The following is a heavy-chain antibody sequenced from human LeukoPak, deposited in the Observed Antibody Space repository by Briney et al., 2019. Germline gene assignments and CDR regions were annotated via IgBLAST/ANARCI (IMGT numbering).Heavy chain of an antibody. D-gene: IGHD4-17*01. CDR2: ISSSSSYI. CDR1: GFTFSSYS. V-gene: IGHV3-21*01. CDR3: ARVDYGDYVGVDY. J-gene: IGHJ4*02. Sequence: GGSLRLSCAASGFTFSSYSMNWVRQAPGKGLEWVSSISSSSSYIYYADSVKGRFTISGDNAKNSLYLQMNSLRAEDTAVYYCARVDYGDYVGVDYWGQGTLVTVSS.